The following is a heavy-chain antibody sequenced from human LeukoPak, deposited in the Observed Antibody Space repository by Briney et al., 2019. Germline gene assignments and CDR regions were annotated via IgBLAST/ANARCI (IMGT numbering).Heavy chain of an antibody. CDR1: GFTFSSYA. Sequence: GGSLRLSCAASGFTFSSYAMSWVRQAPGKGLEWVSAISGSGGSTYYADSVKGRFTISRDNSKNTLYLQMNSLRAEDTAVYYCAKDLSGSYSTVLAFDIWGQGTMVTVSS. J-gene: IGHJ3*02. D-gene: IGHD1-26*01. V-gene: IGHV3-23*01. CDR3: AKDLSGSYSTVLAFDI. CDR2: ISGSGGST.